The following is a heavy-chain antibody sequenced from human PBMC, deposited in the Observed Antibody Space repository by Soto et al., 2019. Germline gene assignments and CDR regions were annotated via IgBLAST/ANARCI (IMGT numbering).Heavy chain of an antibody. CDR1: GGTFSSYA. D-gene: IGHD2-15*01. CDR3: ARGHLYCSGGSCYANGKYYFDY. V-gene: IGHV1-69*10. Sequence: ASVKVSCKASGGTFSSYAISWVRQAPGQGLEWMGGIIPILGIANYAQKFQGRVTITADKSTSTAYMELSSPRSEDTAVYYCARGHLYCSGGSCYANGKYYFDYWGQGTLVTVSS. J-gene: IGHJ4*02. CDR2: IIPILGIA.